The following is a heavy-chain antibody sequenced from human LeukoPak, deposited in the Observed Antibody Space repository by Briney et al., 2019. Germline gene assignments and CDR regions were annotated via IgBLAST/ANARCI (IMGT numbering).Heavy chain of an antibody. J-gene: IGHJ4*02. Sequence: SVKVSCKASGGTFSSYAISWVRQAPGQGLEWVGRIIPIFGTANYAQKFQGRVTITTDESTSTAYMELSSLRSEDTAVYYCARDLGVITDYWGQGTLVTVSS. V-gene: IGHV1-69*05. CDR1: GGTFSSYA. CDR2: IIPIFGTA. D-gene: IGHD3-22*01. CDR3: ARDLGVITDY.